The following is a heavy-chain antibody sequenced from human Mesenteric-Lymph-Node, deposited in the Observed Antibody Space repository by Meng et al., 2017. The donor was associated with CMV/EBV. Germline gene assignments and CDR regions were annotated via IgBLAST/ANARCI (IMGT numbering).Heavy chain of an antibody. Sequence: SETLSLTCTVSDGSISSSDHYWAWIRQSPGKGLEWIGSVYYSGSAYYNPSFKSQVTISIDTSKSQFSLRLSSLTAADTAVYYCARDSPLSAGGFDYWGQGTLVTVSS. CDR2: VYYSGSA. D-gene: IGHD2-15*01. CDR1: DGSISSSDHY. V-gene: IGHV4-39*07. J-gene: IGHJ4*02. CDR3: ARDSPLSAGGFDY.